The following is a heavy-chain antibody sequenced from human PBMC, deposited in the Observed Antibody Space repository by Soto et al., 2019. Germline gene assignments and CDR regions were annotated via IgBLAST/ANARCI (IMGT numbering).Heavy chain of an antibody. CDR3: ARDRPYYYDGTNWFDP. CDR2: INADNGET. CDR1: GYTLTELS. Sequence: SVKVSCKVSGYTLTELSMHWVRQAPGKGLEWMGGINADNGETKYSQKFQGRVTITRDTSTSTAYMELSSLRSEDTAVYYCARDRPYYYDGTNWFDPWGQGTLVTVSS. V-gene: IGHV1-24*01. D-gene: IGHD3-22*01. J-gene: IGHJ5*02.